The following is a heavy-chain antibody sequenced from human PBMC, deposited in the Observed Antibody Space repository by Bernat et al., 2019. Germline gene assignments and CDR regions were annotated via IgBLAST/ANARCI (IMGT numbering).Heavy chain of an antibody. CDR2: INSDGSST. CDR3: ARGRYYYGSGSYWNIDY. D-gene: IGHD3-10*01. CDR1: GFTFSSFW. Sequence: EVQLVESGGDLVQPGGSLRLSCAASGFTFSSFWMHWVRQAPGKGLVWVSRINSDGSSTNYADSVKGRFTISRDNAKNTLYLQMNSLRAEDTALYYCARGRYYYGSGSYWNIDYWGQGTLVTVSS. V-gene: IGHV3-74*01. J-gene: IGHJ4*02.